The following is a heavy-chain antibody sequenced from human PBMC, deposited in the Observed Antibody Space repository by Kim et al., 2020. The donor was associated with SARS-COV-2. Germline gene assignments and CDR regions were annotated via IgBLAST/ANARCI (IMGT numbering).Heavy chain of an antibody. CDR1: GFTFSSYA. CDR3: ARAQKRWLQLLLFDY. J-gene: IGHJ4*02. D-gene: IGHD1-1*01. V-gene: IGHV3-30*04. Sequence: GGSLRLSCAASGFTFSSYAMHWVRQAPGKGLEWVAVISYDGSNKYYADSVKGRFTISRDNSKNTLYLQMNSLRAEDTAVYYCARAQKRWLQLLLFDYWGQGTLVTVSS. CDR2: ISYDGSNK.